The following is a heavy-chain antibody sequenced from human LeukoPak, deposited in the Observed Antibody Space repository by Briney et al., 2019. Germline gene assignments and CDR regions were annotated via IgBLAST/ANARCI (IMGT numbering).Heavy chain of an antibody. Sequence: GGSLRLSCAASGFTFSSYWMLWVRRAPGKGLVWVSRVNSDGTDIHYEDSVKGGFTVSRDNAKNTLYLQMNSLRVDDTAVCYCARDPFGAYCGGACPTPDYWGQGTLVGVSS. CDR2: VNSDGTDI. J-gene: IGHJ4*02. V-gene: IGHV3-74*01. D-gene: IGHD2-21*01. CDR1: GFTFSSYW. CDR3: ARDPFGAYCGGACPTPDY.